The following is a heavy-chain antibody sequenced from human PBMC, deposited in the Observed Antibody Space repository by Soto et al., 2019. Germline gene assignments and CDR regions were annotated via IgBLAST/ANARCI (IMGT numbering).Heavy chain of an antibody. CDR2: INHSGST. J-gene: IGHJ6*03. Sequence: SETLSLTCAVYGGSFSGYYWSWIRQPPGKGLEWIGEINHSGSTNHNPSLKSRVTISVDTSKNQFSLKLSSVTAADTAVYYCARGPDGGSSDYYYYYYMDVWGKGTTVTVSS. V-gene: IGHV4-34*01. CDR3: ARGPDGGSSDYYYYYYMDV. CDR1: GGSFSGYY. D-gene: IGHD6-6*01.